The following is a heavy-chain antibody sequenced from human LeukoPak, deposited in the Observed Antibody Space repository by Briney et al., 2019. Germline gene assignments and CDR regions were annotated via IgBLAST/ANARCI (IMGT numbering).Heavy chain of an antibody. J-gene: IGHJ4*02. D-gene: IGHD4-17*01. CDR3: VWGYGALDY. CDR1: GGSFSAYY. CDR2: INHSGST. Sequence: PPETLSLTSAVYGGSFSAYYWSWIRQPPGKGLECIGEINHSGSTNYNPCLKSRVTISIDTSKNQPSLKLTSVTAADTAVYYCVWGYGALDYWGQGTLVTVSS. V-gene: IGHV4-34*01.